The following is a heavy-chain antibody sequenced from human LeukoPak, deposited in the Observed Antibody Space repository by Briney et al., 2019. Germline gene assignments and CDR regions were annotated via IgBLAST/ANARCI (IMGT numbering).Heavy chain of an antibody. Sequence: KTSETLSLTCTVSGGSISSYYWSWIRQPPGKGLEWSGYIYYSGSTNYNPSLKSRVTISVDTPKNQFSLKLSSVTAADTAVYYCARADYYDSSGDLGPFDYWGQGTLVTVSS. CDR3: ARADYYDSSGDLGPFDY. CDR1: GGSISSYY. D-gene: IGHD3-22*01. V-gene: IGHV4-59*01. J-gene: IGHJ4*02. CDR2: IYYSGST.